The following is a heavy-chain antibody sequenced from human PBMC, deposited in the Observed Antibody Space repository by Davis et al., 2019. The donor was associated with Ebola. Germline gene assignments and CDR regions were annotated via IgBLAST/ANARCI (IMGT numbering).Heavy chain of an antibody. D-gene: IGHD6-13*01. CDR2: ISGSGGDP. J-gene: IGHJ4*02. V-gene: IGHV3-23*01. CDR3: TRLMRSSSSSL. CDR1: GFTFSTYA. Sequence: PGGSLRLSCAGSGFTFSTYAMTWVRQAPGKGLEWVSRISGSGGDPHYADSVKGRFTISRDNSKNTLYLQMNSLRAEDTAVYHCTRLMRSSSSSLWGQGTLVTVSS.